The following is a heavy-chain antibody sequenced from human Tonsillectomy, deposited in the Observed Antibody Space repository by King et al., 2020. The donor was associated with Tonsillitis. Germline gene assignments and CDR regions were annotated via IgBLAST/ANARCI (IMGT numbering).Heavy chain of an antibody. CDR1: GGSISSYY. Sequence: VQLQESGPGLVKPSETLSLTCTVSGGSISSYYWSWIRQPPGKELEWIGYIYYSGSTSYNPSLKSRLTISVDTSKNQFSLKLSSVTAADTAVYYCARDRSDLIDPHQFDYWGQGTLVTVSS. V-gene: IGHV4-59*01. D-gene: IGHD1-26*01. CDR2: IYYSGST. J-gene: IGHJ4*02. CDR3: ARDRSDLIDPHQFDY.